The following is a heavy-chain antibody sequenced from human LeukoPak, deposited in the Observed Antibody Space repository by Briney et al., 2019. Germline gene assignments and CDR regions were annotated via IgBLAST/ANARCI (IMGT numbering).Heavy chain of an antibody. D-gene: IGHD4-17*01. CDR1: GFTFSNAW. Sequence: PGGSLRLSCAASGFTFSNAWMSWVRQAPGKGLDWVGRIKTKTDTGTTDYAAPVKGRFTISRDDSKNTLHLQMNSLKTEDTAVYYCTTGTGRTDFDYWGQGTLVTVSS. J-gene: IGHJ4*02. CDR3: TTGTGRTDFDY. CDR2: IKTKTDTGTT. V-gene: IGHV3-15*01.